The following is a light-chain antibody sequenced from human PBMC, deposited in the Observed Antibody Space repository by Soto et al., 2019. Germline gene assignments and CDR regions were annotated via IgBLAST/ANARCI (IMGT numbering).Light chain of an antibody. CDR1: QSVSNN. Sequence: EIVMTQSPATLSVSPGERATLSCRASQSVSNNLAWYQQKRGQAPRLLIYGASTRATGIPARFSGSGSGTDFTLTISSLEPEDFAVYYCQQRSNWPPWTFGQGTKVDIK. J-gene: IGKJ1*01. V-gene: IGKV3-15*01. CDR2: GAS. CDR3: QQRSNWPPWT.